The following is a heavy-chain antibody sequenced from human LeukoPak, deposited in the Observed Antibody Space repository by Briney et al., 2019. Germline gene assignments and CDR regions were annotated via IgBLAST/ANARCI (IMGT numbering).Heavy chain of an antibody. CDR2: IDHSGST. D-gene: IGHD3-22*01. CDR3: ARSSGYMSY. J-gene: IGHJ4*02. V-gene: IGHV4-38-2*02. Sequence: SETLSLTCTVSHYSISSNYYRGWIRQPPGKGLEWIGSIDHSGSTYYNPSLKSRVTISVDTSKNQFSLKLTSVTAADTAVYYCARSSGYMSYWGQGTLVTVSS. CDR1: HYSISSNYY.